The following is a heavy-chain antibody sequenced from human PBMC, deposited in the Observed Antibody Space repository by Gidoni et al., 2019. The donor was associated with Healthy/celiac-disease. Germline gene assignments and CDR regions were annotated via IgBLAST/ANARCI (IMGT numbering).Heavy chain of an antibody. CDR2: ISWNSGSI. D-gene: IGHD1-26*01. CDR3: AKLASGSYPAFDI. Sequence: EVQLVESGGGLVQPGRSLRLSCAASGFTFDDYAMHWVRQAPGKGLEWVSGISWNSGSIGYADSVKGRLTISRDNAKNSLYLQMNSLRAEDTALYYCAKLASGSYPAFDIWGQGTMVTVSS. V-gene: IGHV3-9*01. CDR1: GFTFDDYA. J-gene: IGHJ3*02.